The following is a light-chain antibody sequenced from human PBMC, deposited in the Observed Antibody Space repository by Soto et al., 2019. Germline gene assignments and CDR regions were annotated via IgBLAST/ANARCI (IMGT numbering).Light chain of an antibody. CDR1: QTISAW. J-gene: IGKJ1*01. Sequence: DLQMTPSPSTLSASVGDRVTITCRASQTISAWLAWYQQKPGKAPKFLIYQASHLESGVPSRFSGSGSGTEFTLTINSLQPDDFATYYCQQYRTYPWTFGQGTKVEIK. V-gene: IGKV1-5*03. CDR2: QAS. CDR3: QQYRTYPWT.